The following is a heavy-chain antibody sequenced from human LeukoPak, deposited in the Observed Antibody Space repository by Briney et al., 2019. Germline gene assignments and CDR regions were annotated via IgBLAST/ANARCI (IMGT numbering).Heavy chain of an antibody. CDR2: IIPIFGTA. J-gene: IGHJ4*02. CDR3: ARAEYYYDSSAIDY. Sequence: GASVKVSCKASGGTFSSYAISWVRQAPGQGLGWMGGIIPIFGTANYAQKFQGRVTITADESTSTAYMELSSLSSEDTAVYYCARAEYYYDSSAIDYWGQGTLVTVSP. D-gene: IGHD3-22*01. V-gene: IGHV1-69*13. CDR1: GGTFSSYA.